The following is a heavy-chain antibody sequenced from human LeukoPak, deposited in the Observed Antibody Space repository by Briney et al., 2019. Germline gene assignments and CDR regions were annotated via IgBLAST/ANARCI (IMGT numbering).Heavy chain of an antibody. V-gene: IGHV1-69*06. D-gene: IGHD3-22*01. CDR3: ARAKDYYDSNWYYFDY. J-gene: IGHJ4*02. CDR1: GGSFSSYA. Sequence: SVKVSCKPSGGSFSSYAFSWVRQAPGQGLEWTGGITPLYAPPNYAQKFQGRVTITADKSTSTMYMELSSLKSEDTAVYYCARAKDYYDSNWYYFDYWGQGTLVTVSS. CDR2: ITPLYAPP.